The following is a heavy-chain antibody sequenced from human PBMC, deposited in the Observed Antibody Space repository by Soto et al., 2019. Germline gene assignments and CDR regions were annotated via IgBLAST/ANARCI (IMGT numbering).Heavy chain of an antibody. J-gene: IGHJ5*02. D-gene: IGHD3-16*01. CDR1: GFTFSSYG. CDR3: ARAGGGWFDP. CDR2: IWYDGSNK. V-gene: IGHV3-33*01. Sequence: QVQLVESGGGVVQPGRSLRLSCAASGFTFSSYGMHWVRQAPGKGLEWVAVIWYDGSNKYYADSVMGRFTISRDNSKNTLYLQMNSLRAEDTAVYYCARAGGGWFDPWGQGTLVTVSS.